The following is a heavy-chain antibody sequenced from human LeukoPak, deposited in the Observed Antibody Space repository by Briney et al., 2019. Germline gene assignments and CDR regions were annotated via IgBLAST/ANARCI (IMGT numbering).Heavy chain of an antibody. CDR2: IIPIFGTA. V-gene: IGHV1-69*13. D-gene: IGHD2-15*01. J-gene: IGHJ3*02. Sequence: SVKVSCKASGYTFTGYYMHWVRQASGQGLECMGGIIPIFGTANYAQKFQGRVTITADESTSTAYMEQSSLRYEDTAVYYCARVWCSGGSCYSSRGAFDIWGQGTMVTVSS. CDR3: ARVWCSGGSCYSSRGAFDI. CDR1: GYTFTGYY.